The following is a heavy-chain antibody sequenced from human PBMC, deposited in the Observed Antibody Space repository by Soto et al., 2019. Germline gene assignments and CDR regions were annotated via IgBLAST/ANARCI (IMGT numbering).Heavy chain of an antibody. Sequence: SVKVSCKASGGTFSSYTISWVRQAPGQGLEWMGRIIPILGIANYAQKFQGRVTITADKSTSTAYMELSSLRSEDTAVYYCASSTYCSGGSCYRGANWFDPWGQGTLVTVSS. CDR3: ASSTYCSGGSCYRGANWFDP. D-gene: IGHD2-15*01. CDR2: IIPILGIA. CDR1: GGTFSSYT. V-gene: IGHV1-69*02. J-gene: IGHJ5*02.